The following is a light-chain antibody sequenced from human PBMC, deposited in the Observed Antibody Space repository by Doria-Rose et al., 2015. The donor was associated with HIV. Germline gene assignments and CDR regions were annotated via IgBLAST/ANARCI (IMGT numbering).Light chain of an antibody. CDR1: SNDVGRYNY. CDR2: DVS. CDR3: TSYTGVNTPVV. V-gene: IGLV2-14*03. J-gene: IGLJ2*01. Sequence: TGTSNDVGRYNYVSWYQHHPGKAPKLMIFDVSQRHSGISTRFSGSKSGNTASLTISGLQAEDEADYYCTSYTGVNTPVVFGGGTKLTVV.